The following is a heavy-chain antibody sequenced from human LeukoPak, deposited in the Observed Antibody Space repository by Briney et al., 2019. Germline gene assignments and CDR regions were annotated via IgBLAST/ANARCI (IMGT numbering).Heavy chain of an antibody. CDR3: ARSPPSYYYDSGGYYWLDY. J-gene: IGHJ4*02. CDR2: IIPIFGTA. V-gene: IGHV1-69*06. CDR1: GGTFSSYA. D-gene: IGHD3-22*01. Sequence: SVKVSCKASGGTFSSYAISWVRQAPGQGLEWMGRIIPIFGTANYAQKFQGRVTITADKSTSTAYMELSSLRSEDTAVYYCARSPPSYYYDSGGYYWLDYWGQGTLVTVSS.